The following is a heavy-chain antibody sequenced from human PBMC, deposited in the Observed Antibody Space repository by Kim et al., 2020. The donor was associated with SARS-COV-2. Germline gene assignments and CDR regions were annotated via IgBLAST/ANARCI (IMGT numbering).Heavy chain of an antibody. CDR1: GFTFSSYS. CDR2: ISSSSSTI. CDR3: AREVSSSWYRGYYYYGMDV. V-gene: IGHV3-48*02. D-gene: IGHD6-13*01. Sequence: GGSLRLSCAASGFTFSSYSMNWVRQAPGKGLEWVSYISSSSSTIYYADSVKGRFTISRDNAKNSLYLQMNSLRDEDTAVYYCAREVSSSWYRGYYYYGMDVWGQGTTVTVSS. J-gene: IGHJ6*02.